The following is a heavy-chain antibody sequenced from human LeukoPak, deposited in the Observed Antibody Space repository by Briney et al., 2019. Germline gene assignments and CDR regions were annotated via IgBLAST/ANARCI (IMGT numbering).Heavy chain of an antibody. J-gene: IGHJ4*02. CDR3: ARQAYSSGWYTAAY. D-gene: IGHD6-19*01. Sequence: SETLSLTCTVSGGSISSSYWSWIRQPPGKGLEWIASIYDSETTKYNPSLRSRATISSDTSKNQFSLKLSSVTAADAAVYYCARQAYSSGWYTAAYWGQGTLVTVSS. CDR2: IYDSETT. CDR1: GGSISSSY. V-gene: IGHV4-59*08.